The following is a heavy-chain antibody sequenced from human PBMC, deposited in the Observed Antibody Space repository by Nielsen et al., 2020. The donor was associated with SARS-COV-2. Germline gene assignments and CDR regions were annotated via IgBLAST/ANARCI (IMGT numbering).Heavy chain of an antibody. Sequence: SETLSLTCTVSRGSISSYYWSWIRQPPGKGLEWIGYIHNSGSTDQNPSLKSRLTMSLDTSRNQLSLELTSVTAADTAVYYCARAGATMDYWYFDLWGRGTLVTVSS. J-gene: IGHJ2*01. D-gene: IGHD5-12*01. CDR2: IHNSGST. CDR3: ARAGATMDYWYFDL. V-gene: IGHV4-59*12. CDR1: RGSISSYY.